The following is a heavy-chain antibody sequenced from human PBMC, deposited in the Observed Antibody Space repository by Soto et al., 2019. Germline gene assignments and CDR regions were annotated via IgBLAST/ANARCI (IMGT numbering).Heavy chain of an antibody. CDR1: GYTFTGYY. J-gene: IGHJ6*02. CDR3: ARARGDGIVTNYYYDMDV. Sequence: ASVKVSCKASGYTFTGYYMHWVRQAPGRGLEWMGWINPNSGGTNYAQKFQGWVTMTRDTSITTAYMELSRLTSDDTAVYYCARARGDGIVTNYYYDMDVWGQGTTVTVSS. D-gene: IGHD1-1*01. CDR2: INPNSGGT. V-gene: IGHV1-2*04.